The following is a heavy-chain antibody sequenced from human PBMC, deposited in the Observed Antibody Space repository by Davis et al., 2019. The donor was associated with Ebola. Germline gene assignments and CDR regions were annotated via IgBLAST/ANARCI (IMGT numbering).Heavy chain of an antibody. D-gene: IGHD3-22*01. Sequence: GESLKISCAASGFTFSSYSMNWVRQAPGKGLEWVSYISSSSSTIYYADSVKGRFTISRDNAKNSLYLQMNSLRAEDTALYSCTKGDRDYSSSPFDYWGQGTLVTVSS. J-gene: IGHJ4*02. CDR2: ISSSSSTI. CDR3: TKGDRDYSSSPFDY. V-gene: IGHV3-48*01. CDR1: GFTFSSYS.